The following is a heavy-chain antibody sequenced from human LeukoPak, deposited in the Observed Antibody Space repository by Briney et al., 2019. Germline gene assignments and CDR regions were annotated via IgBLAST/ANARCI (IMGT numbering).Heavy chain of an antibody. CDR2: IDPSDSYT. CDR3: ANYYYGSGSYYGDAFDI. Sequence: GESLRISCKGSGYSFTSYWISWVRQMPGKGLEWMGRIDPSDSYTNYSPSFQGHVTISADKSISTAYLQWSSLKASDTAMYYCANYYYGSGSYYGDAFDIWGQGTVVTVSS. D-gene: IGHD3-10*01. CDR1: GYSFTSYW. J-gene: IGHJ3*02. V-gene: IGHV5-10-1*01.